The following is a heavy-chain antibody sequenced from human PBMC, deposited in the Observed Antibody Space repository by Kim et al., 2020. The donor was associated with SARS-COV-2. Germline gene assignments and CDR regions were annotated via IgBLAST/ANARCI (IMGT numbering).Heavy chain of an antibody. J-gene: IGHJ6*02. CDR1: GDTFTSYG. CDR3: ARTYSSSFYYYYGVDV. Sequence: ASVKVSCKASGDTFTSYGISWVRQAPGQGLEWMGWISAYNGNTNYAQKLQGRVTMTTDTSTSTAYMELRSLRSDDTAVYYCARTYSSSFYYYYGVDVWGQGTPVTVSS. CDR2: ISAYNGNT. D-gene: IGHD6-13*01. V-gene: IGHV1-18*04.